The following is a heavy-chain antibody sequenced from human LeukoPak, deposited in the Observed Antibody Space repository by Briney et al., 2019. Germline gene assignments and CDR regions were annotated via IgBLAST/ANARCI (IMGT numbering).Heavy chain of an antibody. J-gene: IGHJ4*02. CDR3: AKVRGMTTVILRHFDY. CDR2: ISYDGSNK. D-gene: IGHD4-17*01. Sequence: GRSLRLSCAASGFTFSSYAMHWVRQAPGKGLEWVAVISYDGSNKYYADSVKGRFTISRDNSKNTLYLQMNSLRAEDTAVYYCAKVRGMTTVILRHFDYWGQGTLVTVSS. V-gene: IGHV3-30-3*01. CDR1: GFTFSSYA.